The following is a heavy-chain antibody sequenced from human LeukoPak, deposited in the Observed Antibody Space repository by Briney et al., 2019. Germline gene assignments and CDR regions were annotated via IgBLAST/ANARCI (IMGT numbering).Heavy chain of an antibody. CDR1: GGSISSSSYY. Sequence: SETLSLTCTVSGGSISSSSYYWGWIRQPPGKGLEWIGSIYYSGSTYYNPSLKSRVTISVDTSKNQFSLKLSSVTAADTAVYYCARRGGPYYYDSSGYYRKPRSHFDHWGQGTLVTVSS. V-gene: IGHV4-39*01. CDR3: ARRGGPYYYDSSGYYRKPRSHFDH. CDR2: IYYSGST. J-gene: IGHJ4*02. D-gene: IGHD3-22*01.